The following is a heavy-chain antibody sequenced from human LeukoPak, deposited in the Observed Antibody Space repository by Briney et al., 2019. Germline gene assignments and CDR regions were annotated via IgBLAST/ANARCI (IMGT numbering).Heavy chain of an antibody. CDR3: ASEYDSSGSFDY. J-gene: IGHJ4*02. CDR1: GGSISSGGYY. CDR2: TYYSGST. Sequence: SETLSLTCTVSGGSISSGGYYWSWIRQHPGKGLEWIGYTYYSGSTYYNPSLKSRVTISVDTSKNQFSLKLSSVTAADTAVYYCASEYDSSGSFDYWGQGTLVTVSS. D-gene: IGHD3-22*01. V-gene: IGHV4-31*03.